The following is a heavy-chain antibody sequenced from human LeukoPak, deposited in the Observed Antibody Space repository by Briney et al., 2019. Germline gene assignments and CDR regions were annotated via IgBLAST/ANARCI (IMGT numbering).Heavy chain of an antibody. CDR3: AREAAAGLFDP. CDR1: GFTLSSNY. Sequence: GGSLRLSCAASGFTLSSNYMSWVRQAPGKGLEWVSVIYSGGSTYYADSVKGRFTIPRDNSKNTLYLQMNSLRAEDTAVYYCAREAAAGLFDPWGQGTLVTVSS. V-gene: IGHV3-66*01. J-gene: IGHJ5*02. D-gene: IGHD6-13*01. CDR2: IYSGGST.